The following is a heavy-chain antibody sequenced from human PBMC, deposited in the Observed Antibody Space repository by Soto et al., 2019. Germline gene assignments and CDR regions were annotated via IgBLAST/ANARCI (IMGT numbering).Heavy chain of an antibody. CDR1: GGSISSYY. CDR3: ARGGAGRQDAFDI. Sequence: SETLSLTCTVSGGSISSYYWSWIRQPPGKGLEWIGYIYYSGSTNYNPSLKSRVTISVDTSKNQFSLKLSSVTTADTAVYYCARGGAGRQDAFDIWGQGTMVTVSS. CDR2: IYYSGST. V-gene: IGHV4-59*01. D-gene: IGHD1-26*01. J-gene: IGHJ3*02.